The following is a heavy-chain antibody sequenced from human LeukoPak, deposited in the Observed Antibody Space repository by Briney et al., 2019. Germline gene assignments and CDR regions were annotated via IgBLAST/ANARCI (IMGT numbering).Heavy chain of an antibody. CDR1: GGSISSYY. CDR2: IYTSGST. V-gene: IGHV4-4*07. D-gene: IGHD2-2*02. CDR3: AREVVVPAAIYYYYYMDV. J-gene: IGHJ6*03. Sequence: SETLSLTCTVSGGSISSYYWSWIRQPAGKGLEWIGRIYTSGSTNYNPSLKSRVTMSVDTSKNQFSLKLSSVTAADTAVYYCAREVVVPAAIYYYYYMDVWGKGTTVTVSS.